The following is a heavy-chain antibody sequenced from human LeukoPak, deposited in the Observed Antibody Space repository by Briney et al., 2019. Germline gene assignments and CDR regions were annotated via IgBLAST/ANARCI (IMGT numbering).Heavy chain of an antibody. CDR1: GFTFSNYD. Sequence: GGSLRLSCAASGFTFSNYDMHWVRQATGKGLEWVSGIGTAGDIYYPGSVKGRFTISRENAKNSLYLQMNSLRAEDTAVYYCANFGGDSSGYYYPLDYWGQGTLVTVSS. D-gene: IGHD3-22*01. CDR3: ANFGGDSSGYYYPLDY. CDR2: IGTAGDI. V-gene: IGHV3-13*01. J-gene: IGHJ4*02.